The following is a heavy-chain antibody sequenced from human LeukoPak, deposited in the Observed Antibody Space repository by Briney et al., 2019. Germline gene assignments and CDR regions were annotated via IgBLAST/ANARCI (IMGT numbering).Heavy chain of an antibody. V-gene: IGHV1-18*01. CDR2: ISAYNGNT. CDR1: GYTFTSYG. CDR3: ARDLTEAGILKVDP. J-gene: IGHJ5*02. D-gene: IGHD6-13*01. Sequence: ASVKVSCKTSGYTFTSYGISWVRQAPGQGLEWMGWISAYNGNTNYAQKLQGRVTMTTDTSTSTAYMELRSLRSDDTAVYYCARDLTEAGILKVDPWGQGTLVTVSS.